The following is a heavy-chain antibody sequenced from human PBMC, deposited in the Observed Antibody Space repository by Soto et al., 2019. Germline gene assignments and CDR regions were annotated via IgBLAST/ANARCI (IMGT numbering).Heavy chain of an antibody. D-gene: IGHD5-12*01. Sequence: GGSLRLSCAASGFTFSNAWMSWVRQAPGKGLEWVGRIKSKTDGGTTDYAAPVKGRFTISRDDSKNTLYLQMNSLKTEDTAVYYCTTEMATKSNAGFDYWGHGTLVTVSS. J-gene: IGHJ4*01. CDR1: GFTFSNAW. CDR3: TTEMATKSNAGFDY. V-gene: IGHV3-15*01. CDR2: IKSKTDGGTT.